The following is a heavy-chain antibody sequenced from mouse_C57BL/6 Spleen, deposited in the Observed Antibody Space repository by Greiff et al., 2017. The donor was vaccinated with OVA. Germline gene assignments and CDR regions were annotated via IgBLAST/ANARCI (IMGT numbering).Heavy chain of an antibody. V-gene: IGHV1-55*01. Sequence: QVQLQQSGAELVKPGASVKMSCKASGYTFTSSWITWVKQRPGQGLEWIGDIYPGSGRPNYNEKFKSKATLTVDTSSSTAYMQLSSLTSEDAAVYYCAVFITTVVAKAYWGQGPLVTVSA. J-gene: IGHJ3*01. CDR1: GYTFTSSW. CDR2: IYPGSGRP. D-gene: IGHD1-1*01. CDR3: AVFITTVVAKAY.